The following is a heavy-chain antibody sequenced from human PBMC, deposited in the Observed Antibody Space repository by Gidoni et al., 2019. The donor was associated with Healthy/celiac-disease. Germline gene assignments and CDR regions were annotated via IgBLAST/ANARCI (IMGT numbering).Heavy chain of an antibody. CDR1: GLTRRSDY. J-gene: IGHJ6*02. CDR2: ISSSGSTI. V-gene: IGHV3-11*01. Sequence: QVQLVESGGGLVKPGGSLRLSWSASGLTRRSDYMRWIRQAPGKRLEWVSYISSSGSTIYYADSVKGRFTISRDNAQNSLYLQMNSLRADDTAVYYCARVPLNWNDSDYYYGMDVWGQGTTVTVSS. CDR3: ARVPLNWNDSDYYYGMDV. D-gene: IGHD1-20*01.